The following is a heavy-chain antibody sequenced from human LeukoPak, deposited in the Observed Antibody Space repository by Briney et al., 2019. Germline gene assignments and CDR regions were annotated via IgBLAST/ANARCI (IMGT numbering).Heavy chain of an antibody. CDR2: IKQDGSEK. CDR3: ARDLPPGYYYYGMDV. D-gene: IGHD7-27*01. V-gene: IGHV3-7*01. Sequence: GGSPRLSCAASGFTFSSYWMSWVRQAPGKGLEWVANIKQDGSEKYYVDSVKGRFTISRDNAKNSLYLQMNSLRAEDTAVYYCARDLPPGYYYYGMDVWGQGTTVTVSS. CDR1: GFTFSSYW. J-gene: IGHJ6*02.